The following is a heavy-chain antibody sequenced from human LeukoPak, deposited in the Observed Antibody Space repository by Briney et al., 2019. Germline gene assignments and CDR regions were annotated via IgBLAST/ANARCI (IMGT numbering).Heavy chain of an antibody. D-gene: IGHD6-19*01. V-gene: IGHV3-73*01. CDR3: IAVAGQFDY. CDR2: IRSKANSYAT. J-gene: IGHJ4*02. Sequence: PGGSLRLSCADSGFTLSGSAMHSVRQAPGKGLECVGRIRSKANSYATAYAASVKGTSTISRDDSKNTAYLQMNSQKTEDTAVYYCIAVAGQFDYWGQGTLVTVSS. CDR1: GFTLSGSA.